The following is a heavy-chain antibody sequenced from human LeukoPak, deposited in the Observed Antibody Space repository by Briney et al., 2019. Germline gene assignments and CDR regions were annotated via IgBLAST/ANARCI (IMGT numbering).Heavy chain of an antibody. D-gene: IGHD3-22*01. J-gene: IGHJ4*02. CDR1: GFTFSSYG. Sequence: GGSLRLSCAASGFTFSSYGMHWVRQAPGKGLEWVSSISSSSSYIYYADSVKGRFTISRDNAKNSLYLQMDSLRAEDTAVYYCAGSITMTLSAGDDYWGQGTLVTVSS. CDR2: ISSSSSYI. CDR3: AGSITMTLSAGDDY. V-gene: IGHV3-21*01.